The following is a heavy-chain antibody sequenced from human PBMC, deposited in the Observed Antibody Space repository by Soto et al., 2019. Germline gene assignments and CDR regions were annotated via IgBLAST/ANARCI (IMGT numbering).Heavy chain of an antibody. CDR1: GFTFDNYA. CDR2: ITGSGENT. J-gene: IGHJ6*02. V-gene: IGHV3-23*01. Sequence: GGSLRLSCAASGFTFDNYAMNWVRQAPGKGLEWVSGITGSGENTYYADSVKSRFTISRDNSKNTLYVQLNSLRVEDTAIYYCAKVSLGAAAVTDFYYYGMYVWGQGTMFTVSS. D-gene: IGHD1-26*01. CDR3: AKVSLGAAAVTDFYYYGMYV.